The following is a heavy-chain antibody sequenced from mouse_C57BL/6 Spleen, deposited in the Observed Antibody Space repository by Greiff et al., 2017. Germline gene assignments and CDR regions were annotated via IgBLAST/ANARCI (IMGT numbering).Heavy chain of an antibody. CDR2: IYPGSGST. V-gene: IGHV1-55*01. CDR3: ARSGVLRSYFDY. Sequence: QVQLQQPGAELVKPGASVKMSCKASGYTFTSYWITWVKQRPGQGLEWIGDIYPGSGSTNYNEKFKSKATLTVDTSSSTAYMQLSSLTSEDSAVYYCARSGVLRSYFDYWGQGTTLTVSS. CDR1: GYTFTSYW. D-gene: IGHD1-1*01. J-gene: IGHJ2*01.